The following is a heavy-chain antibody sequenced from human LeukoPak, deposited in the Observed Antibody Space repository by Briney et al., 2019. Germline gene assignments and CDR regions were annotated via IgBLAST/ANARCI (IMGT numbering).Heavy chain of an antibody. D-gene: IGHD2-2*01. Sequence: SETLSLTCAVYVGSFSGYYWSWIRQPPGKGLEWIGEINHRGSTNYNPSLKSRVTISVDTSKNQFSLKLSSVTAADTPVYYCARHSKGRNCSSTSCYRGYYMDVWGKGTTVTISS. J-gene: IGHJ6*03. CDR3: ARHSKGRNCSSTSCYRGYYMDV. CDR1: VGSFSGYY. V-gene: IGHV4-34*01. CDR2: INHRGST.